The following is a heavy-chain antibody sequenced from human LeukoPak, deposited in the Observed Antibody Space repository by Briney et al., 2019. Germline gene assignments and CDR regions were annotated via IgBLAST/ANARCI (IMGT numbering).Heavy chain of an antibody. CDR3: AKDPSTFYNWNDGDY. D-gene: IGHD1-20*01. J-gene: IGHJ4*02. CDR2: ISGSGGST. Sequence: PGGSLRLSCAASGFTFSSYAMSWVRQAPEKGLEWVSAISGSGGSTYYADSVKGRFTISRDNSKNTLYLQMNSLRAEDTAVYYCAKDPSTFYNWNDGDYWGQGTLVTVSS. CDR1: GFTFSSYA. V-gene: IGHV3-23*01.